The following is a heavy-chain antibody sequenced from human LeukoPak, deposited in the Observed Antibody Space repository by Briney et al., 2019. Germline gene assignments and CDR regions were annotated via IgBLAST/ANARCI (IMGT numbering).Heavy chain of an antibody. CDR2: ITGNGDQV. CDR1: GFIFSDPY. J-gene: IGHJ3*01. V-gene: IGHV3-11*01. D-gene: IGHD2-2*03. CDR3: TREMRVGGIGSSSAFDL. Sequence: GGSLRLSCAASGFIFSDPYMSWIRQAPGKGLEWVSKITGNGDQVYYADSVRGRFTISRDSAKESLYLQMNSLRPGDTGLYYCTREMRVGGIGSSSAFDLWGQGTMVVVSS.